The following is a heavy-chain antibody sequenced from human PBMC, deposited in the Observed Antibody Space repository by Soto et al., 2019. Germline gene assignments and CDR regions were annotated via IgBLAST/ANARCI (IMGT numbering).Heavy chain of an antibody. CDR1: GGTFSSYT. D-gene: IGHD3-10*01. CDR2: IIPILGIA. J-gene: IGHJ5*02. V-gene: IGHV1-69*02. CDR3: ARAPFYGSGSYYRLDP. Sequence: SVKVSCKASGGTFSSYTISWVRQAPGQGLEWMGRIIPILGIANYAQKFQGRVTITADKSTSTAYMELSSLRSEDTAVYYCARAPFYGSGSYYRLDPWGQGTLVTVSS.